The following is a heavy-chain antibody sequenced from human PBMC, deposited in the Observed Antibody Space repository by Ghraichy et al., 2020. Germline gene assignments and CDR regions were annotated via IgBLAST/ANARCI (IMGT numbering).Heavy chain of an antibody. CDR3: ARCGLNSNSYMDV. CDR1: GYSISSGYY. CDR2: IYHSGST. D-gene: IGHD1-26*01. J-gene: IGHJ6*03. Sequence: SETLSLTCAVSGYSISSGYYWGWIRQPPGRGLEWIGTIYHSGSTYYNPSLKSRVTISVDTSKNQFSLKLRSVTAADTVVYYCARCGLNSNSYMDVWGTGTTVTVSS. V-gene: IGHV4-38-2*01.